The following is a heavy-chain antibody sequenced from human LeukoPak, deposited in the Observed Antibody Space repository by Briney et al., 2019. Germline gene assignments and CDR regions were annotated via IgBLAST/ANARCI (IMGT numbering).Heavy chain of an antibody. CDR1: GFTFSRYA. J-gene: IGHJ6*02. CDR2: TSYNGGSR. D-gene: IGHD3-16*01. CDR3: AKASNLGDYPNFYYYGTDV. Sequence: GGSLRLSCAASGFTFSRYAMCWVRQAPGKGLEWVSGTSYNGGSRFYADSVKGRFTISRDISKNLLFLQMNSVRVEDTAVYFRAKASNLGDYPNFYYYGTDVWGQGTKVSVCS. V-gene: IGHV3-23*01.